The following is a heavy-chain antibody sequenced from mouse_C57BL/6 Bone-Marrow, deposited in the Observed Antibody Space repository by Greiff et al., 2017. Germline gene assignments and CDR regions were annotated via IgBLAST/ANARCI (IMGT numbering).Heavy chain of an antibody. Sequence: VKLVESGAELARPGASVKLSCKASGYTFTSYGISWVKQRTGQGLEWIGEIYPRSGNTYYNEKFKGKATLTADKSSSTAYMELRSLTSEDSAVYFCARAPHYYGSVMDYWGQGTSVTVSS. CDR1: GYTFTSYG. V-gene: IGHV1-81*01. J-gene: IGHJ4*01. CDR3: ARAPHYYGSVMDY. CDR2: IYPRSGNT. D-gene: IGHD1-1*01.